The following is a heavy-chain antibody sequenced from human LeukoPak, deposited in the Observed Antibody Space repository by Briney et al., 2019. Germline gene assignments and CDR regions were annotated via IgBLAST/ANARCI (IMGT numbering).Heavy chain of an antibody. D-gene: IGHD6-19*01. Sequence: PGGSLRLSCAASGLTFSTYSMHWVRQAPGKGLEWVSGISWNSGSIGYADSVKGRFTISRDNAKNSLYLQMNSLRAEDTALYYCAKDKSSGWYDHFDYWGQGTLVTVSS. CDR1: GLTFSTYS. CDR3: AKDKSSGWYDHFDY. J-gene: IGHJ4*02. V-gene: IGHV3-9*01. CDR2: ISWNSGSI.